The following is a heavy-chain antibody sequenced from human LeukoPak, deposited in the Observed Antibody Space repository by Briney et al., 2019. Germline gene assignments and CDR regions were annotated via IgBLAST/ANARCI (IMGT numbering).Heavy chain of an antibody. V-gene: IGHV3-30-3*01. CDR3: ARDQRFWSGGYYGMDV. J-gene: IGHJ6*02. CDR1: GFTFSSYA. Sequence: GRSLRLSCAASGFTFSSYAMNWVRQAPGKGLEWVADISHEGSNKYYADSVKGRFTNTRDNHKHTLYLQMNSLRAEDTAVYYCARDQRFWSGGYYGMDVWGQGTTVTVSS. CDR2: ISHEGSNK. D-gene: IGHD3-3*01.